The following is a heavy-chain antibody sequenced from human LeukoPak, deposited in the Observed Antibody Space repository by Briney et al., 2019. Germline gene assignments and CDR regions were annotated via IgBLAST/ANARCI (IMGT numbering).Heavy chain of an antibody. CDR3: ARDRGYFDNSAYYSTPHYYYGMDV. J-gene: IGHJ6*02. D-gene: IGHD3-22*01. V-gene: IGHV3-30*03. Sequence: GGSLRLSCAASGFTFSSYGIYWVRQAPGKGLEWVAIISYDGNYKYYTESVKGRFTISSDSSKNTLYLQMDSLRAEDTAVYYCARDRGYFDNSAYYSTPHYYYGMDVWGQGTTVTVSS. CDR1: GFTFSSYG. CDR2: ISYDGNYK.